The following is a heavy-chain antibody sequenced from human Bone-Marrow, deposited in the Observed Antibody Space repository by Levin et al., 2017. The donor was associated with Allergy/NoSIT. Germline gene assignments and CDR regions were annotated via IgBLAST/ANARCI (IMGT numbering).Heavy chain of an antibody. CDR1: GFTLTNYA. CDR3: ARADGPDYWTGYMTPWVV. Sequence: SCATSGFTLTNYAMHWVRQAPGKGLEWVAVMSYDGINKYFAESVRGRFTISRDNSKNTLFLQMNSLRPEDTAVYYCARADGPDYWTGYMTPWVVWGQGTTVIVS. CDR2: MSYDGINK. V-gene: IGHV3-30-3*01. J-gene: IGHJ6*02. D-gene: IGHD3/OR15-3a*01.